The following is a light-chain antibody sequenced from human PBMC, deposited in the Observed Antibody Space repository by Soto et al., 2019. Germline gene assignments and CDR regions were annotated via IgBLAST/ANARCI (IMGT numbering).Light chain of an antibody. CDR2: AAS. V-gene: IGKV1-27*01. CDR1: QGISNY. CDR3: QKYNSAPLFT. J-gene: IGKJ3*01. Sequence: DIPMTQSPSSLSASVGDRVTITCRASQGISNYLAWYQQKPGKVPKLLIYAASTLQSGVPSRFSGSGSGTDFTLTISSLQPEDVATYYCQKYNSAPLFTFSPGTKVDIK.